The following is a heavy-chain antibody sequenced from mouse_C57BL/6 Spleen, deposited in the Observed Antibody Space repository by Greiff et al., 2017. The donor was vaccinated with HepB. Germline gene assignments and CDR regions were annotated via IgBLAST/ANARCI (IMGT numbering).Heavy chain of an antibody. CDR2: INSNGGST. V-gene: IGHV5-6-3*01. CDR1: GFTFSSYG. J-gene: IGHJ2*01. CDR3: ARMARTIN. Sequence: EVQVVESGGGLVQPGGSLKLSCAASGFTFSSYGMSWVRQTPDKRLELVATINSNGGSTYYPDSVKGRFTISGDNAKNTLYLQMSSLKSEDTAMYYCARMARTINWGQGTTLTVSS.